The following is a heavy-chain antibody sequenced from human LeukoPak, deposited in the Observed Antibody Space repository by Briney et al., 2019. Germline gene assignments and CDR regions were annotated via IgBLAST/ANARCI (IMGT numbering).Heavy chain of an antibody. D-gene: IGHD2-21*02. V-gene: IGHV1-2*04. J-gene: IGHJ5*02. CDR1: GYTFTGYY. CDR3: ARGGGVPRPDMVTFGFDP. CDR2: INPNSGGT. Sequence: GASVKVSCKASGYTFTGYYMHWVRQAPGQGLEWMGWINPNSGGTNYAQKFQGWVTMTRDTSISTAYMELSRLRSDDTAVYYCARGGGVPRPDMVTFGFDPWGQGTLVTVSS.